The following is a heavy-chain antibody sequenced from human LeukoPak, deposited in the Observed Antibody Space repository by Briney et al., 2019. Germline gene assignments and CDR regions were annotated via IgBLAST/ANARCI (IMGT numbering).Heavy chain of an antibody. CDR1: GFTVSDSF. Sequence: GGSLRLSCAASGFTVSDSFMTWVRQAPGKGLEWVANIKQDGSKKSYVDSVKGRFTISRDNAKNSLYLQMNSLRAEDTAIYYCTRVGYIDEGIDYWGQGTLVTVSS. D-gene: IGHD5-24*01. CDR2: IKQDGSKK. CDR3: TRVGYIDEGIDY. V-gene: IGHV3-7*04. J-gene: IGHJ4*02.